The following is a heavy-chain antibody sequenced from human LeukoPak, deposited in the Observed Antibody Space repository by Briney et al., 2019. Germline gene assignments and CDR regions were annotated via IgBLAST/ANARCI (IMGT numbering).Heavy chain of an antibody. D-gene: IGHD6-19*01. V-gene: IGHV1-2*06. J-gene: IGHJ4*02. CDR1: GHTFTGNY. Sequence: ASVKVSCKASGHTFTGNYMYWVRQAPGQGLEWMGRINPNSGGTNYAQKFQGRVTMTRDTSISTAYMELSRLRSDDTAVYYCARDVPSGWYDYWGQGTLVTVSS. CDR3: ARDVPSGWYDY. CDR2: INPNSGGT.